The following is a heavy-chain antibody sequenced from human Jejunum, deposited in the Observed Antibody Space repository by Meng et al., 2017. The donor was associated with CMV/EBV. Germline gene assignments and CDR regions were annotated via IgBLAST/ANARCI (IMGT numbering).Heavy chain of an antibody. V-gene: IGHV4-34*01. CDR1: GASFSGYY. J-gene: IGHJ5*02. CDR3: ARGFVKYTVTRVGNWFDP. D-gene: IGHD4-17*01. CDR2: INHSGST. Sequence: QVQLTQWVAGLLTLPATLSLTCAVFGASFSGYYWSWIRQPPGKGLEWIGEINHSGSTNYNPSLKSRVTISVDTSKNQFSLKLSSVTAADTAVYYCARGFVKYTVTRVGNWFDPWGQGTLVTVSS.